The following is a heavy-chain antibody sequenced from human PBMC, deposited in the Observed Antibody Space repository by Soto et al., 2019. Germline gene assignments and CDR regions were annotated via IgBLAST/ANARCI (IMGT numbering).Heavy chain of an antibody. V-gene: IGHV3-23*01. D-gene: IGHD3-10*01. J-gene: IGHJ4*02. CDR2: ISGSGGST. Sequence: GGSLRLSCAASGFTFSSYWMSWVRQGPGKGLEWVSSISGSGGSTYYADSVKGRFTISRDNSENTFFLQMNTLRAEDTAVYYCAKTRRKGSGTYPSCLDYWGQGTLVTVSS. CDR3: AKTRRKGSGTYPSCLDY. CDR1: GFTFSSYW.